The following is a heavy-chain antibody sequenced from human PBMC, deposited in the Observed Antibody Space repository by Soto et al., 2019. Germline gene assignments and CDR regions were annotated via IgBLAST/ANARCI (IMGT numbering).Heavy chain of an antibody. CDR3: ARVRFCSGGCSDSATTAFDI. CDR2: IGTAGDT. V-gene: IGHV3-13*01. Sequence: PGGSLRLSCAASGFTFSSYDMHWARQATGKGLEWVSAIGTAGDTYYPGSVKGRFTISRENAKNSLYLQMNRLRAGDTAVYYCARVRFCSGGCSDSATTAFDIWGKGKMLTVSS. D-gene: IGHD2-15*01. CDR1: GFTFSSYD. J-gene: IGHJ3*02.